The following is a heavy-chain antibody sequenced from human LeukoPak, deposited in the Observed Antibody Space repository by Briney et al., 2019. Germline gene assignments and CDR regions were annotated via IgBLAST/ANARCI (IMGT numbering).Heavy chain of an antibody. CDR3: AREYSSSSGKALDY. J-gene: IGHJ4*02. Sequence: PSETLSLTCTVSSGSLGSYYWNWLRQPAGKGLEWIGHIYTSGSTNYNPSLKSRVTMSVDTSKNQFSLKLNSVTAADTAFYYCAREYSSSSGKALDYWGWGTLVTVSS. D-gene: IGHD6-6*01. CDR2: IYTSGST. V-gene: IGHV4-4*07. CDR1: SGSLGSYY.